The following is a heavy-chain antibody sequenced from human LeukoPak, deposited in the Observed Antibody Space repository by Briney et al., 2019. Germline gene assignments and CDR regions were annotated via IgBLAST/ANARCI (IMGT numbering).Heavy chain of an antibody. CDR3: ARHPSSPGFGELKLSYYYGMDV. V-gene: IGHV4-59*08. CDR2: IYYSGST. Sequence: SETLSLTCTVSGVSISSYYWSWIRQPPGKGLEWIGYIYYSGSTNYNPSLKSRVTISVDTSKNQFSLKLSSVTAADTAVYYCARHPSSPGFGELKLSYYYGMDVWGQGTTVTVSS. J-gene: IGHJ6*02. CDR1: GVSISSYY. D-gene: IGHD3-10*01.